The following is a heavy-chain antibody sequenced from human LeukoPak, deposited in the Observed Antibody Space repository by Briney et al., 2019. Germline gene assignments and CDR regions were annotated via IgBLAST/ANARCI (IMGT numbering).Heavy chain of an antibody. Sequence: GGSLRLSCVASGFTFSSYWMSWVRQAPGKGLERVAHIKQDGSAKYYVDSVKGRFTISRDNAKNSLYLHMNSLRADDTAVYYCAQECVDSTGYYYVPNWFDPWGQGTLVTVSS. CDR2: IKQDGSAK. CDR1: GFTFSSYW. D-gene: IGHD3-22*01. J-gene: IGHJ5*02. CDR3: AQECVDSTGYYYVPNWFDP. V-gene: IGHV3-7*01.